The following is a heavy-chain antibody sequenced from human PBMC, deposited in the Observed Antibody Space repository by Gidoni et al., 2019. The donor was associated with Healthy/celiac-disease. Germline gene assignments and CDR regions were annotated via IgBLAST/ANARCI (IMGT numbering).Heavy chain of an antibody. CDR3: AISRITIFGVAEY. Sequence: EVQLVESGGGLVQPGGSLRLSCAASGFTVSSNYMSWVRQPPGKGLAGVSVIYCGGSTYYADSVKGRFTISRHNSKNTLYLQMNSLRAEDTAVYYCAISRITIFGVAEYWGQGTLVTVSS. D-gene: IGHD3-3*01. CDR2: IYCGGST. V-gene: IGHV3-53*04. J-gene: IGHJ4*02. CDR1: GFTVSSNY.